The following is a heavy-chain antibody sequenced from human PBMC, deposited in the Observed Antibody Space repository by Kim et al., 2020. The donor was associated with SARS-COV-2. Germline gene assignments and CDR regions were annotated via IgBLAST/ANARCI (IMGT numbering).Heavy chain of an antibody. J-gene: IGHJ6*02. Sequence: GGSLRLSCAASGFTFDDYAMHWVRQAPGKGLEWVSGISWNSGSIGYADSVKGRFTISRDNAKNSLYLQMNSLRAEDTALYYCAKDSALGDYMVRGVIMGGVGDGMDVWGQGTTVTVSS. CDR3: AKDSALGDYMVRGVIMGGVGDGMDV. CDR1: GFTFDDYA. CDR2: ISWNSGSI. D-gene: IGHD3-10*01. V-gene: IGHV3-9*01.